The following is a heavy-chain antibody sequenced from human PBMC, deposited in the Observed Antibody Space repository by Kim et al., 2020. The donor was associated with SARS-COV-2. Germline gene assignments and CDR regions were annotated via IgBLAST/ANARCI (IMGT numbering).Heavy chain of an antibody. Sequence: QKFQGRVTITRDPSASTAYMELSSLRSEDTAVYYCARTNNPYSGSLHFDYWGQGTLVTVSS. J-gene: IGHJ4*02. V-gene: IGHV1-3*01. CDR3: ARTNNPYSGSLHFDY. D-gene: IGHD1-26*01.